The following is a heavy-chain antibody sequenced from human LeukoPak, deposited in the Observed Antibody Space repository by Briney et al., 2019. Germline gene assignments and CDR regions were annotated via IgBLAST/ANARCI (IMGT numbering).Heavy chain of an antibody. CDR3: ARIPGRGDGYNP. V-gene: IGHV4-61*02. D-gene: IGHD5-24*01. J-gene: IGHJ5*02. Sequence: PSETLSLTCTVSGGSISSGSYYWSWIRQPAGKGLEWIGRIYTSGSTNYNPSLKSRVTISVDTSKNQFSLKLSSVTAADTAVYFCARIPGRGDGYNPWGQGTLVTVSS. CDR1: GGSISSGSYY. CDR2: IYTSGST.